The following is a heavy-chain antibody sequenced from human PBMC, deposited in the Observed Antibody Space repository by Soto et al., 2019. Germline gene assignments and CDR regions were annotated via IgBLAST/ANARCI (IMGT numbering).Heavy chain of an antibody. Sequence: EVQLLESRGGLVQPGGSLRLSCAASGFTFSSYAMSWVRQAPGKGLEWVSAISGSGGSTYYADSVKGRFTISRDNSKNTLYLQMNSLRAEDTAVYYCAKDRTPGVAYHDYWDQGTLVTVSS. V-gene: IGHV3-23*01. CDR1: GFTFSSYA. CDR3: AKDRTPGVAYHDY. CDR2: ISGSGGST. J-gene: IGHJ4*02. D-gene: IGHD3-3*01.